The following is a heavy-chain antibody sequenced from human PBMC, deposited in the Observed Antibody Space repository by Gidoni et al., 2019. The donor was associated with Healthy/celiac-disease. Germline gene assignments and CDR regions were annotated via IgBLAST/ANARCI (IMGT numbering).Heavy chain of an antibody. CDR2: ISSSSSTI. V-gene: IGHV3-48*02. CDR1: GFTFSSYS. D-gene: IGHD2-15*01. J-gene: IGHJ6*02. CDR3: ARARDIVVVSPPYYYGMDV. Sequence: EVQLVESGGGLVQPGGSLRLSCAASGFTFSSYSMNWVRQAPGKGLEWVSYISSSSSTIYYADSVKGRFTISRDNAKNSLYLQMNSLRDEDTAVYYCARARDIVVVSPPYYYGMDVWGQGTTVTVSS.